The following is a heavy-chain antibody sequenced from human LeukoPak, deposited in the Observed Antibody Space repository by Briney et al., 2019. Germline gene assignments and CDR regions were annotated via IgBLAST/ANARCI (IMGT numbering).Heavy chain of an antibody. CDR1: GFPFSNYA. D-gene: IGHD6-19*01. V-gene: IGHV3-23*01. J-gene: IGHJ4*02. Sequence: GGPLRLSCAASGFPFSNYAMTGVRQAPGKGLEWVSTISGGGDITHYAAPVKGRFTISRDNSKNTLHLQMNSLRAEDTAVYYCAKVGAAVAGDFDYWGQGTLVTVSS. CDR2: ISGGGDIT. CDR3: AKVGAAVAGDFDY.